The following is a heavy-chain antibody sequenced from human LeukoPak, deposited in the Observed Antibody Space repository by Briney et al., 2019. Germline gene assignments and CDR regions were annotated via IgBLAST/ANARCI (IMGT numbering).Heavy chain of an antibody. Sequence: SETLSLTCTVSGYSISSGYYWDWIRQPPGKGLGWIAYMYNSGSTNYNPSLKSRVTISIDTSKNQFSLKLSSLTAADTAIYYCARGIESYGDYGYWGQGILVTVSS. J-gene: IGHJ4*02. D-gene: IGHD4-17*01. V-gene: IGHV4-61*01. CDR2: MYNSGST. CDR3: ARGIESYGDYGY. CDR1: GYSISSGYY.